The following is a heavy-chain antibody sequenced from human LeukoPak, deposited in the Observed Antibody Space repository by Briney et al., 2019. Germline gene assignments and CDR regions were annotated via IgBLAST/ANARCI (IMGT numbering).Heavy chain of an antibody. V-gene: IGHV7-4-1*02. CDR2: INTKTGNP. Sequence: ASVSVSCTASGGTFSSYAISWVRQAPGQGLEWMGCINTKTGNPTYAQGFTGRFVFSLDTSVSTAYLQISSLKAEDTAVYYCAREGGVRGVIISSWFDPWGQGTLVTVSS. D-gene: IGHD3-10*01. J-gene: IGHJ5*02. CDR3: AREGGVRGVIISSWFDP. CDR1: GGTFSSYA.